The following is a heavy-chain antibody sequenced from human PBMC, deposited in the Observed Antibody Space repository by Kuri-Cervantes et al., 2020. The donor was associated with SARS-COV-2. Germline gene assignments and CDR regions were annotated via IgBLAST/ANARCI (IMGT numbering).Heavy chain of an antibody. J-gene: IGHJ4*02. Sequence: SETLSLTCTVSGGSISSLNWWSWVRQPPGKGLEWIGEIFHSGSTNYNPSLKSRVTISVDKSKNQFSLKLSSVTAADTAVYYCAREYSSSSGFDYWGQGTLVTVSS. CDR1: GGSISSLNW. CDR2: IFHSGST. V-gene: IGHV4-4*02. D-gene: IGHD6-6*01. CDR3: AREYSSSSGFDY.